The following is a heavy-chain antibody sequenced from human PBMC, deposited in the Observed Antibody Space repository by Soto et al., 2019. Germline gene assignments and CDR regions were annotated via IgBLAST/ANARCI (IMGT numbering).Heavy chain of an antibody. Sequence: QITLKESGPTLVKPTQTLTLTCTFSGFSLSTRDVGVGWIRQPPGKALEWLTLIYWDDYKHYSPSLETRLAITKDTSKNQVVLTMTNMDPVDTSTYYCAQNGRGYFDYWGQGTLVTVSS. V-gene: IGHV2-5*02. CDR1: GFSLSTRDVG. CDR2: IYWDDYK. D-gene: IGHD2-8*01. CDR3: AQNGRGYFDY. J-gene: IGHJ4*02.